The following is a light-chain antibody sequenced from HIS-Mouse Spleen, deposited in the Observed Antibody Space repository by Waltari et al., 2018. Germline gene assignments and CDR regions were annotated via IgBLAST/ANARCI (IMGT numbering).Light chain of an antibody. V-gene: IGKV4-1*01. CDR2: WAS. CDR1: QSVLYSSNNKNY. J-gene: IGKJ4*01. CDR3: QQYYSTPQLT. Sequence: ATINCKSSQSVLYSSNNKNYLAWYQQKPGQPPKLLIYWASTRESGVPDRFSGSGSGTDFTLTISSLQAEDVAVYYCQQYYSTPQLTFGGGTKVEIK.